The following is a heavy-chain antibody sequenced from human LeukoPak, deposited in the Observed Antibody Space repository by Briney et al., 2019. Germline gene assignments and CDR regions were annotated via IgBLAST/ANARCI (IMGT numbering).Heavy chain of an antibody. CDR2: ISYSVST. V-gene: IGHV4-59*13. CDR3: ASTARWLFFDS. D-gene: IGHD3-22*01. Sequence: SETLSLTCTVSGGSINTFYWSCFRQSPGEGLEWIGFISYSVSTNYDPSLKSRVTILLDTPKNQVSLKLSSVTAADTAVYYCASTARWLFFDSWGPGILVTVCS. J-gene: IGHJ4*02. CDR1: GGSINTFY.